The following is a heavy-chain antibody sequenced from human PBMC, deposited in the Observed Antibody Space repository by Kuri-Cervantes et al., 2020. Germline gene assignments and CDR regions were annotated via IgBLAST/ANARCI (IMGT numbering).Heavy chain of an antibody. CDR3: AAQVVNGPVDY. Sequence: SETLSLTCSVSGGSISSGSYYWSWIRQPAGKGLEWIGRIYTSGSTNYNPSLKSRVTISVDTSKNQFSLKLSSVTAADTAVYYCAAQVVNGPVDYWGLGTLVTVSS. J-gene: IGHJ4*02. V-gene: IGHV4-61*02. CDR1: GGSISSGSYY. D-gene: IGHD2-8*01. CDR2: IYTSGST.